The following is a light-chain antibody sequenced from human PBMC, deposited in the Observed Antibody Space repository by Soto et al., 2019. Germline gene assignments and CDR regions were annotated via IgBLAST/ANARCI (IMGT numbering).Light chain of an antibody. CDR2: GAS. V-gene: IGKV3-20*01. J-gene: IGKJ2*01. Sequence: EIVLTQSPGTLSLSPGERATLSCRASQSVSSSYLAWYQQKPGQTPRLLIYGASSRATGIPDRFSGSGSETDFTLTISRLDPEDFAVYDGQQYGSSAYTFGQGTKLEIK. CDR1: QSVSSSY. CDR3: QQYGSSAYT.